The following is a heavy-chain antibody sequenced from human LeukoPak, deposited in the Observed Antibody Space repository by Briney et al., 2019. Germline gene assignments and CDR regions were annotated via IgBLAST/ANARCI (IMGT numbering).Heavy chain of an antibody. D-gene: IGHD2-2*01. V-gene: IGHV3-7*01. Sequence: GGSLRLSCAASGFIFTDYWMYWVHQAPGKGLAWVANIKEDGTEKNYVDSVKGRFTISRDNAKNTLYLQMNSLREDDSAVYYCVREGLECSGSSCQRAAFDYWGQGTLVTVSS. CDR3: VREGLECSGSSCQRAAFDY. CDR1: GFIFTDYW. CDR2: IKEDGTEK. J-gene: IGHJ4*02.